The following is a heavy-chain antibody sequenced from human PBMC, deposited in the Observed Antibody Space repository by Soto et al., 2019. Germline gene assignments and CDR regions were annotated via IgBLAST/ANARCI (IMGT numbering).Heavy chain of an antibody. CDR2: INHSGST. J-gene: IGHJ5*02. D-gene: IGHD3-3*01. CDR3: ARREAYYDFWSGYYKNHDYNWFDP. V-gene: IGHV4-34*01. Sequence: QVHLQQWGAGLLKPSETLSLTCAVYGGSFSGYYWSWIRQPPGKGLEWVGEINHSGSTTSSPSLKSRVTISVDTSKNQFSLKLSSVTAADTAVYYCARREAYYDFWSGYYKNHDYNWFDPWGQGTLVTVSS. CDR1: GGSFSGYY.